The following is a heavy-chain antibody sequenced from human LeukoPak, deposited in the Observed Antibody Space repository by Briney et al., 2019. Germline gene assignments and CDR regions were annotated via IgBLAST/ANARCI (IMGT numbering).Heavy chain of an antibody. D-gene: IGHD5-24*01. CDR2: IYTSGST. V-gene: IGHV4-61*02. J-gene: IGHJ4*02. Sequence: SETLSLTCTVSGGSISSGSYYWSWIRQPAGKGLEWIGRIYTSGSTNYNPSLKSRVTISVDTSKNQFSLKLSSVTAADTAVYYCARHKVEMDYWGQGTLVTVSS. CDR3: ARHKVEMDY. CDR1: GGSISSGSYY.